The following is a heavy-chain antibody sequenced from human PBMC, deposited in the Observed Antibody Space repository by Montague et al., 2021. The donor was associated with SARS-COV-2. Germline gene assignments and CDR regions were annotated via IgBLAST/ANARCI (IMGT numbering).Heavy chain of an antibody. CDR1: GVSISGFY. D-gene: IGHD2-21*02. J-gene: IGHJ6*02. CDR3: ARGSWHIVVVTAIRDGYYGMDV. V-gene: IGHV4-4*07. CDR2: IYATEGT. Sequence: SETLSLTCTVSGVSISGFYWNWIRQPAGKGLEWIGRIYATEGTNSNPSLKSRVTMSVDTSKNEISLKLSSVTAADTAVYYCARGSWHIVVVTAIRDGYYGMDVWGQGTTVTVSS.